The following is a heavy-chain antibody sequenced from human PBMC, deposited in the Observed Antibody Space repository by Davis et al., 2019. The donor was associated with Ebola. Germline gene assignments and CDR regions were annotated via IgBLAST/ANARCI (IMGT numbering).Heavy chain of an antibody. CDR1: GFTFSSYS. V-gene: IGHV3-21*01. CDR3: ARMASSGSYIRFDP. J-gene: IGHJ5*02. D-gene: IGHD1-26*01. CDR2: ISSSSSYI. Sequence: GGSLRLSCAASGFTFSSYSMNWVRQAPGKGLEWVSSISSSSSYIYYADSVKGRFTISRDNAKNSLYLQMNSLRAEDTAVYYCARMASSGSYIRFDPWGQGTLVTVSS.